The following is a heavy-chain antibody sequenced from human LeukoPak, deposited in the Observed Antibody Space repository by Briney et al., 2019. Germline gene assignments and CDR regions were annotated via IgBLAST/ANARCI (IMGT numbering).Heavy chain of an antibody. CDR3: ARGAGQWLEDYMDV. CDR1: GGSISSSSYY. CDR2: IYYSGST. J-gene: IGHJ6*03. V-gene: IGHV4-39*01. Sequence: SETLSLTXTVSGGSISSSSYYWGWIRQPPGKGLEWIGSIYYSGSTYYNPSLKSRVTISVDTSKNQFSLKLSSVTAADTAVYYCARGAGQWLEDYMDVWGKRTTVTVSS. D-gene: IGHD6-19*01.